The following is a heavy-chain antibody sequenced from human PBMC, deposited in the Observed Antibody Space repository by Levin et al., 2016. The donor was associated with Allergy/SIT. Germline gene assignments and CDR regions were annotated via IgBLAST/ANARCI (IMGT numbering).Heavy chain of an antibody. D-gene: IGHD3-10*01. CDR3: VLWFGHTVED. J-gene: IGHJ4*02. V-gene: IGHV4-34*01. CDR1: GGSFSGYY. Sequence: GSLRLSCAVYGGSFSGYYWSWIRQPPGKGLEWIGEINHSGSTNYNPSLKSRVTISVDTSKNQFSLKLSSVTAADTAVYYCVLWFGHTVEDWGQGTLVTVSS. CDR2: INHSGST.